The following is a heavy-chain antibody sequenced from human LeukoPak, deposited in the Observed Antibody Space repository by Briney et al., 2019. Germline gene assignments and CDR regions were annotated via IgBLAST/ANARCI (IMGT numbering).Heavy chain of an antibody. D-gene: IGHD6-6*01. CDR2: ISWNSGSI. Sequence: PGGSLRLSCAASGFTFDDYAMHWVRQAPGKGLEWVSGISWNSGSIGYADSVKGRFPISRENAKNSLYLQMNSLRAEYTALYYCAKGVYSSSSPFDYWGQGTLVTVSS. CDR3: AKGVYSSSSPFDY. V-gene: IGHV3-9*01. J-gene: IGHJ4*02. CDR1: GFTFDDYA.